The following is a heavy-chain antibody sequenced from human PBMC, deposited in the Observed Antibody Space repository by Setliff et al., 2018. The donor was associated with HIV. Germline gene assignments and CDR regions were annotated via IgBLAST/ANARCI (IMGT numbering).Heavy chain of an antibody. CDR1: GDSINSGGYH. J-gene: IGHJ5*02. CDR3: ARELRRFDTSDTAPHNWFDP. CDR2: ISYIGYT. Sequence: SSETLFLTCTVSGDSINSGGYHWTWSRQHPGKGLEWIGYISYIGYTYYNPALKSRLTISLYTSKNQFSLKLSSVTAADTAVYYCARELRRFDTSDTAPHNWFDPWGQGTLVTVSS. D-gene: IGHD3-22*01. V-gene: IGHV4-31*03.